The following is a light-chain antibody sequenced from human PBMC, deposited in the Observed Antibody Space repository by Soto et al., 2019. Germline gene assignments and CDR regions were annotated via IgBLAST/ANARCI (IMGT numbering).Light chain of an antibody. CDR1: QSVSSY. V-gene: IGKV3-11*01. CDR3: QERINWPIT. CDR2: DAS. J-gene: IGKJ4*01. Sequence: ATVSLSKGERATLSCMASQSVSSYLAWYQQKPGQAPRLLIYDASNRASGIPARFSGSGSGTDFTLTIGSLEPEDAAVYCCQERINWPITFGGGTKVDIK.